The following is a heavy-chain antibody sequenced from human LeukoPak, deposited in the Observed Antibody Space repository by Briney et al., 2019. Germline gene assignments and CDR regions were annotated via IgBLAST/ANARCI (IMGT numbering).Heavy chain of an antibody. Sequence: SQTLSLTCTVSGGSISSGDYYWSWIRQPPGKGLEWIGYIYYSGSTYYNPPLKSRVTISVDTSKNQFSLKLSSVTAADTAVYYCASGYSYGYNFDYWGQGTLVTVSS. V-gene: IGHV4-30-4*01. J-gene: IGHJ4*02. CDR3: ASGYSYGYNFDY. CDR1: GGSISSGDYY. CDR2: IYYSGST. D-gene: IGHD5-18*01.